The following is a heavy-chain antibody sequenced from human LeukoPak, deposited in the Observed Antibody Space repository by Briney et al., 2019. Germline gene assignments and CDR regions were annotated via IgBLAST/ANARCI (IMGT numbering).Heavy chain of an antibody. CDR2: ISGSGGST. Sequence: RGSLRLSCAASGFTFSSYAMSWVRQAPGKGLEWVSAISGSGGSTYYADSVKGRFTISRDNSKNTLYLQMNSLRAEDTAVYYCAKGGGSSWYSTFDYWGQGTLVTVSS. J-gene: IGHJ4*02. D-gene: IGHD6-13*01. CDR1: GFTFSSYA. CDR3: AKGGGSSWYSTFDY. V-gene: IGHV3-23*01.